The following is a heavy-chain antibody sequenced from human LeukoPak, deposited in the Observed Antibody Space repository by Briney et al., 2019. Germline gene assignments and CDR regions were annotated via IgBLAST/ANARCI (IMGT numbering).Heavy chain of an antibody. CDR1: GFTFASYS. CDR3: ARVSGRLERQSDLDY. J-gene: IGHJ4*02. V-gene: IGHV3-21*01. D-gene: IGHD1-1*01. Sequence: GGSLRLSCAASGFTFASYSMNWVRQAPGKGLEWVSSISGDSTYIYNAGSVKGRFTISRDNAQASLYLQMISLRADDTAVCYCARVSGRLERQSDLDYWGQGTLVIVSS. CDR2: ISGDSTYI.